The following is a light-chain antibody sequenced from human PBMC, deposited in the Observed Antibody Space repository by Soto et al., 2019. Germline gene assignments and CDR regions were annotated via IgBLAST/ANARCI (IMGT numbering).Light chain of an antibody. CDR1: QSVSSSY. V-gene: IGKV3-20*01. CDR3: QQFGASLTWT. Sequence: EIVLTQSPGTLSLPPGERATLSCRASQSVSSSYLAWSQQKPGQPPRLLIYGASSRATGIPDRFSGSGSGTDFTLTISRLEPEDFAVYYCQQFGASLTWTFGQGTKVDIK. CDR2: GAS. J-gene: IGKJ1*01.